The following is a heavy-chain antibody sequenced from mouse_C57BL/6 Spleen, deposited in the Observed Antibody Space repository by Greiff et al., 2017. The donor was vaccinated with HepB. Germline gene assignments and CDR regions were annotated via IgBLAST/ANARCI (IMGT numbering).Heavy chain of an antibody. Sequence: EVMLVESGGDLVKPGGSLKLSCAASGFTFSSYGMSWVRQTPDKRLEWVATISSGGSYTYYPDSVKGRFTISRDNAKNTLYLQMSSLKSEDTAMYYGARHDPQLYFDYWGQGTTLTVSS. CDR1: GFTFSSYG. CDR2: ISSGGSYT. J-gene: IGHJ2*01. CDR3: ARHDPQLYFDY. V-gene: IGHV5-6*01. D-gene: IGHD4-1*02.